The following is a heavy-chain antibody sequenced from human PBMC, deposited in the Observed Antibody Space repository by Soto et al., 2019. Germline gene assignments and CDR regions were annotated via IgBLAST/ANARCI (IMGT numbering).Heavy chain of an antibody. CDR3: ARLGWNYGYSMDV. V-gene: IGHV4-31*11. Sequence: QVQLQESGPGLVKPSQTLSLTCAVSGVSISSGGFYWTWVRQRPGKGMEWIGYIYYSGSTHYSPSLKSRPTISVDTSKNQFSLQLISVTAADTAVYFCARLGWNYGYSMDVWGQGTTVTVSS. CDR2: IYYSGST. D-gene: IGHD6-19*01. CDR1: GVSISSGGFY. J-gene: IGHJ6*02.